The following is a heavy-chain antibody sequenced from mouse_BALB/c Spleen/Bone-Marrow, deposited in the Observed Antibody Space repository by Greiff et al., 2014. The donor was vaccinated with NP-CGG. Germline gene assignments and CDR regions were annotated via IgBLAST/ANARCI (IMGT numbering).Heavy chain of an antibody. D-gene: IGHD1-1*01. CDR1: GFTFSDYG. J-gene: IGHJ1*01. CDR3: ARDQVYYYGSSYGYFDV. CDR2: ISNLAYSI. Sequence: DVMLVESGGGLVQPGGSRKLSCAASGFTFSDYGMSWVRQAPGKGPEWVAFISNLAYSIYYADTVTGRFTISRENAKNTLYLEMSSLRSEDTAMYYCARDQVYYYGSSYGYFDVWGAGTPVTVSS. V-gene: IGHV5-15*02.